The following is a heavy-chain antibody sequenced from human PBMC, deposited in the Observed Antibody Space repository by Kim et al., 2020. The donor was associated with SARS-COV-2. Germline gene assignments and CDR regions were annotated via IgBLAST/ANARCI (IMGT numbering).Heavy chain of an antibody. D-gene: IGHD3-22*01. J-gene: IGHJ3*02. V-gene: IGHV3-23*01. CDR3: AGGGYYDSSGDAFDI. Sequence: ADSVRDRFTVSRDNSKSTLYLQMSSLRDEDTAVYYCAGGGYYDSSGDAFDIWGQGTMVTVSS.